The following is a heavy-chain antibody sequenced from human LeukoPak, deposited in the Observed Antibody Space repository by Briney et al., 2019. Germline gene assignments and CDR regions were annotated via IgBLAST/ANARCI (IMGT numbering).Heavy chain of an antibody. V-gene: IGHV1-18*01. J-gene: IGHJ3*02. CDR2: ISPYNTNT. D-gene: IGHD1-7*01. Sequence: ASVKVSCKASGYTFTSHGFSWVRQAPGQGLEWMGWISPYNTNTNYAQKLQGRVTMTTDTSTSTAYMELRSLRSDDTAVYHCARATNWNYAFDIWGQGTMVTVSS. CDR3: ARATNWNYAFDI. CDR1: GYTFTSHG.